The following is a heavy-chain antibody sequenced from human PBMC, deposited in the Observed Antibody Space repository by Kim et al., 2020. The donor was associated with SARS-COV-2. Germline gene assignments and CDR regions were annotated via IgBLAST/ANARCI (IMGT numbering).Heavy chain of an antibody. CDR2: FDPEDCET. CDR1: GYTLTELS. CDR3: ATGQTIVVVPAAIRSYYYYYGMDV. J-gene: IGHJ6*02. D-gene: IGHD2-2*01. V-gene: IGHV1-24*01. Sequence: SVKVSCKVSGYTLTELSMHWVRQAPGKGLEWMGGFDPEDCETIYAQKFQGRVTMTEDTSTDTAYMELSSLRSEDTAVYYCATGQTIVVVPAAIRSYYYYYGMDVWGQGTTVTVSS.